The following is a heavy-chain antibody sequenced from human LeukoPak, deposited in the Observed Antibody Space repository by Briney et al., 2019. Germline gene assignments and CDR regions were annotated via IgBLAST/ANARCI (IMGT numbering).Heavy chain of an antibody. CDR3: ARAFGEGTNYYYYYMDV. D-gene: IGHD3-10*01. Sequence: PGGSLRLSCAASGFTFSSYGMHWVGQAPGKGLEWVAVIWYDGSNKYYADSVKGRFTISRDNYKNTLYLQMNSLRAEDTAVYYCARAFGEGTNYYYYYMDVWGKGTTVTVAS. CDR1: GFTFSSYG. CDR2: IWYDGSNK. V-gene: IGHV3-33*01. J-gene: IGHJ6*03.